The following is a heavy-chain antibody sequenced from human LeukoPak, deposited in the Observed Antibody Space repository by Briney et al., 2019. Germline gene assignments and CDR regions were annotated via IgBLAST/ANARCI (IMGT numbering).Heavy chain of an antibody. CDR1: GGSISSSSYY. V-gene: IGHV4-39*01. D-gene: IGHD3-10*01. Sequence: SETLSLTCTVSGGSISSSSYYWGWIRQPPGKGLEWIGSIYYSGSTYYNPSLKSRVTISVDTSKNQFSLKLSSVTAADTAVYYCARHTGTMVRGVILYYYYYMDVWGKGPTVTISS. CDR2: IYYSGST. J-gene: IGHJ6*03. CDR3: ARHTGTMVRGVILYYYYYMDV.